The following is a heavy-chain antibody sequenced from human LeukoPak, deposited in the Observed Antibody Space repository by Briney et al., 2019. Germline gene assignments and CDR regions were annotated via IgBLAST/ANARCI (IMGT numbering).Heavy chain of an antibody. Sequence: HPGGSLRLSCAASGFTFSSYAMSWVRQAPGKGLEWVSAISGSGGSTYYADSVKGRFTISRDNSKNTLYLQMNSLRAEDTAVYYCAKSVCSSSWFAGDYFDYWGQGTLVTVSS. CDR1: GFTFSSYA. CDR3: AKSVCSSSWFAGDYFDY. J-gene: IGHJ4*02. V-gene: IGHV3-23*01. CDR2: ISGSGGST. D-gene: IGHD6-13*01.